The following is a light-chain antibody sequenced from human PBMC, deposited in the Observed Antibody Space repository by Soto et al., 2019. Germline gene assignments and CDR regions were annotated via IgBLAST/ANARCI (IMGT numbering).Light chain of an antibody. V-gene: IGLV1-40*01. J-gene: IGLJ2*01. Sequence: SVLTQPPSVSGAPGQRVTISCTGSSSNIGAGYDVHWYQQFPGTAPRLLIYANNNRPSGVPDRFSGSKSGTSASLTVSGLQAEDEADYYCSSYAGSNNYVVFGGGTQLTVL. CDR3: SSYAGSNNYVV. CDR1: SSNIGAGYD. CDR2: ANN.